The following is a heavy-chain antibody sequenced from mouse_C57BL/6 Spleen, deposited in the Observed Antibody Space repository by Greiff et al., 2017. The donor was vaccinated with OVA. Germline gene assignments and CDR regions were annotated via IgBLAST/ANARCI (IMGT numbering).Heavy chain of an antibody. CDR3: AREGTTRYYYAMDY. CDR1: GYSITSGYY. D-gene: IGHD1-1*01. J-gene: IGHJ4*01. V-gene: IGHV3-6*01. CDR2: ISYDGSN. Sequence: ESGPGLVKPSQSLSLTCSVTGYSITSGYYWNWIRQFPGNKLEWMGYISYDGSNNYNPSLKNRIYITRDTSKNQFFLKLNSVTTEDTATYYCAREGTTRYYYAMDYWGQGTSVTVSS.